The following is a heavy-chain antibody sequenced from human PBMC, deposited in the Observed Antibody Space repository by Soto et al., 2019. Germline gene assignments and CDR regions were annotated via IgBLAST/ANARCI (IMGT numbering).Heavy chain of an antibody. CDR3: AKGRAITVFGVITPFDS. Sequence: EVQLLESGGDFKQPGGSLRLSCEGSGFNFSNYALNWVRQAPGKRLEWVSVISGNSGTTYYAASVKGGFTISRDNSKKTLYLQMNSLRADATAVYYCAKGRAITVFGVITPFDSWGQGTLVTVSS. CDR2: ISGNSGTT. V-gene: IGHV3-23*01. D-gene: IGHD3-3*01. CDR1: GFNFSNYA. J-gene: IGHJ4*02.